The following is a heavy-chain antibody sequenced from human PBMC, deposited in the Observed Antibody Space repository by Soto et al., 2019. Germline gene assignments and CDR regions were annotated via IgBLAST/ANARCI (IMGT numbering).Heavy chain of an antibody. CDR1: GFTFSSYE. V-gene: IGHV3-48*03. J-gene: IGHJ4*02. D-gene: IGHD3-3*01. CDR3: VRDRRGFYPY. CDR2: ISSGGTSI. Sequence: HGGSLRLSCAASGFTFSSYEMNWVRQAPGKGLEWVSYISSGGTSIYYADSVKGRFTISRDNAKNSLYLQMNSLRLEDTAIYYCVRDRRGFYPYWGQGTRVTVSS.